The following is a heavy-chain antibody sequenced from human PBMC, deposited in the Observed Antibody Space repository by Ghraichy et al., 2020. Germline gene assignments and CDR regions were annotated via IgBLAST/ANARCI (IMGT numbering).Heavy chain of an antibody. CDR2: ISGGGSTL. V-gene: IGHV3-48*02. Sequence: GGSLRLSCAASGFSFSNYNMNWVRQAPGKGLEWVSYISGGGSTLYYADSVKGRFTISRDNAKNSLYLQVNSLKDEDTAVYFCARVRSTAMGLDYWGQGTLVTVSS. J-gene: IGHJ4*02. D-gene: IGHD5-18*01. CDR1: GFSFSNYN. CDR3: ARVRSTAMGLDY.